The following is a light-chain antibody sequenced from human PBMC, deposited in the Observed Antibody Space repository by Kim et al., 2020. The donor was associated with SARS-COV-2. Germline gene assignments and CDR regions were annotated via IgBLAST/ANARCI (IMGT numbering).Light chain of an antibody. J-gene: IGKJ2*01. CDR3: QHYYSTPT. V-gene: IGKV1-NL1*01. CDR1: QGIRNS. Sequence: DIQMTQSPSSLSASVGDRVTITCRASQGIRNSLAWYQQKPGKAPKLLLSAASRLESGVPSRFSGSGSGTDYTLTISSLQPEDFTTYYCQHYYSTPTFGQGTKLEI. CDR2: AAS.